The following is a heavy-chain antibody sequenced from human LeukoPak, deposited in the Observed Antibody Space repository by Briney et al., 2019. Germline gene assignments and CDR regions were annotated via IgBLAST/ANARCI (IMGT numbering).Heavy chain of an antibody. J-gene: IGHJ5*01. Sequence: SETLSLTCTVSGGSIGSSGYYWGWIRQPPGKGLEWIGSIFRTGSTYYSASLKSRVSISVDTSKNHIALKLTSVTAADTAVYFCARRVGFYGSGSLNYFDPWGQGILVSVSS. CDR1: GGSIGSSGYY. D-gene: IGHD3-10*01. CDR2: IFRTGST. V-gene: IGHV4-39*02. CDR3: ARRVGFYGSGSLNYFDP.